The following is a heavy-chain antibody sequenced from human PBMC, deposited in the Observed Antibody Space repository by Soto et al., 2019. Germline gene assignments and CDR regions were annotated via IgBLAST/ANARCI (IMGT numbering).Heavy chain of an antibody. CDR1: CYTFTSYC. CDR3: ARDRLGSCYDY. J-gene: IGHJ4*02. Sequence: ASVKGSCKASCYTFTSYCISWFLQAPGQGLEWMGWISAYNGNTNYAQKLQGRVTMTTDTSTSTAYMELRSLRSDDTAVYYCARDRLGSCYDYWGQGTLVTVSS. D-gene: IGHD2-15*01. CDR2: ISAYNGNT. V-gene: IGHV1-18*01.